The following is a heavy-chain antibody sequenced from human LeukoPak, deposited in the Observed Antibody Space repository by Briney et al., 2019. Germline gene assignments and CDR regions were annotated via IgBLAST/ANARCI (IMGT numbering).Heavy chain of an antibody. D-gene: IGHD5-12*01. V-gene: IGHV3-23*01. CDR2: ISGSGDST. J-gene: IGHJ4*02. CDR1: GFTFSSYA. Sequence: PGGSLRLSCAASGFTFSSYAMSWVRQAPGKGLEWVSAISGSGDSTYYGDSVKGRFTISRDNSKNTLYLQMNSLRAEDTALYYCAKDPGYSGYNYYYFDCWGQGTLVTVSS. CDR3: AKDPGYSGYNYYYFDC.